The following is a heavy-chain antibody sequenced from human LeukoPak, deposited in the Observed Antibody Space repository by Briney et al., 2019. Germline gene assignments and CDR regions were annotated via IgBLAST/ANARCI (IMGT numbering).Heavy chain of an antibody. CDR3: ARHIDNYAHSAYPPNDF. CDR2: IHFSGTT. CDR1: GGSISRSNYY. Sequence: SETLSLTCTVSGGSISRSNYYWGWIRQPPGNGLEWIGSIHFSGTTYYTPSLKSRVTISVDTPKNQFSLNLNSVTAADTAIYYCARHIDNYAHSAYPPNDFWGQGTLVTVSS. D-gene: IGHD3-16*01. V-gene: IGHV4-39*01. J-gene: IGHJ4*02.